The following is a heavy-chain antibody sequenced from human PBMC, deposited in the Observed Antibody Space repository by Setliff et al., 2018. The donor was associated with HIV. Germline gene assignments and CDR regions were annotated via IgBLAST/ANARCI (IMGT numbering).Heavy chain of an antibody. CDR3: ARAVASRNIRGEYSFDY. CDR2: IIPILGIA. V-gene: IGHV1-69*10. Sequence: SVKVSCKASGGTFSSYAISWVRQAPGQGLEWMGGIIPILGIANYAQKFQGRVTITADESTSTAYMELSSLRSEDTAVYYCARAVASRNIRGEYSFDYWGQGTLVTVSS. J-gene: IGHJ4*02. CDR1: GGTFSSYA. D-gene: IGHD3-16*01.